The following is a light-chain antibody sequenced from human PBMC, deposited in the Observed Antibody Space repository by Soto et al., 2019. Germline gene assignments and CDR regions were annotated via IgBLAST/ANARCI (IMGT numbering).Light chain of an antibody. CDR2: GAS. CDR1: QSVNSK. V-gene: IGKV3-15*01. CDR3: QTVDKWPL. Sequence: EILMTQSPATLSVSPGERATISCRASQSVNSKLAWYQQKPGRAPRLLIYGASTRATGIPARFSGSGSGTEFTLTISSLQSEDFAVYFCQTVDKWPLFGQGTRLEIK. J-gene: IGKJ5*01.